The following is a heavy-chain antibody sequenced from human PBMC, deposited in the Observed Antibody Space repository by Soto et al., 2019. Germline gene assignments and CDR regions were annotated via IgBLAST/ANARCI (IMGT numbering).Heavy chain of an antibody. J-gene: IGHJ5*02. CDR1: GGSISSSSYY. CDR2: IYYSGST. Sequence: SETLSLTCTVSGGSISSSSYYWGWIRQPPGKGLEWIGSIYYSGSTYYNPSLKSRVTISVDTSKNQFSLKLSSVNAADTAVYYCARGNPGTAYRDFDWLFAKGYNWFDPWGQGTLVTVSS. V-gene: IGHV4-39*01. D-gene: IGHD3-9*01. CDR3: ARGNPGTAYRDFDWLFAKGYNWFDP.